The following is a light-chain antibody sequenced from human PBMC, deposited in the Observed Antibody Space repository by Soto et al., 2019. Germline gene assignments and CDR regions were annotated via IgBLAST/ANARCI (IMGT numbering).Light chain of an antibody. CDR3: QQYDNWPPYT. Sequence: EIVMTQSPATLSVSPGERATLSCRASQSVSSNLAWYQQKPCQAPRLLIYDASTRASGIPARFSGSGSGTEFTLTISSLQSEDFAVYYCQQYDNWPPYTFGQGTKLEIK. J-gene: IGKJ2*01. V-gene: IGKV3-15*01. CDR2: DAS. CDR1: QSVSSN.